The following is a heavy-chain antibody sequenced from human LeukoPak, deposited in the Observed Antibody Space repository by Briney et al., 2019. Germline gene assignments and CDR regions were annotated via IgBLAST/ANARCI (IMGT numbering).Heavy chain of an antibody. Sequence: GTSLRLSCVASGFTFSAYDMHWVRQAPGKGLEWVALISFVGGEKGYADSVKGRFSISRDNPKNTLYLQMNSLRPDDTAVYYCAKDPYSYASGRATYDFWGQGALVTVSS. V-gene: IGHV3-30*18. D-gene: IGHD3-10*01. J-gene: IGHJ4*02. CDR1: GFTFSAYD. CDR2: ISFVGGEK. CDR3: AKDPYSYASGRATYDF.